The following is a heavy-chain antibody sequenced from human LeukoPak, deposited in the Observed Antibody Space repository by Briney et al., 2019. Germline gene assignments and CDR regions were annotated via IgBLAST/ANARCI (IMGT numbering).Heavy chain of an antibody. CDR2: IYPADSDI. V-gene: IGHV5-51*01. CDR1: GYSFPSYW. D-gene: IGHD6-6*01. Sequence: GESLKISCKTSGYSFPSYWIGWVRQLPGKGLEWMGVIYPADSDIRYSPSFQGQVTISADKSITTAYLQWSSLKASDTAMYYCARQRSSQGYFDYWGQGTLVTVSS. CDR3: ARQRSSQGYFDY. J-gene: IGHJ4*02.